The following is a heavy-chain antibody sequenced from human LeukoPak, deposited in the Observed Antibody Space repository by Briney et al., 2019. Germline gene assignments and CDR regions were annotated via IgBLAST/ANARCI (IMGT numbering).Heavy chain of an antibody. Sequence: GESLKISCKGSGYSFTSYWIGWVRQMPGKGLEWMGIIYPGDSDTRYSPSFQGQVAISADKSISTAYLQWSSLKASDTAMYYCARLRGYSPGGEGFYFDYWGQGTLVTVSS. J-gene: IGHJ4*02. V-gene: IGHV5-51*01. D-gene: IGHD5-18*01. CDR3: ARLRGYSPGGEGFYFDY. CDR2: IYPGDSDT. CDR1: GYSFTSYW.